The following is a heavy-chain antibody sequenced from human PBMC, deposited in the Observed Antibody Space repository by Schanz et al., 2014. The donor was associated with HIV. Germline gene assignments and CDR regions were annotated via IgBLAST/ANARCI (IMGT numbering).Heavy chain of an antibody. CDR2: IYSGGST. CDR3: ARDLTGYSTMDA. V-gene: IGHV3-66*02. D-gene: IGHD5-18*01. J-gene: IGHJ6*02. CDR1: GFTVSNNY. Sequence: EVQLLESGGGLVQPGESLRLSCAVSGFTVSNNYMSWVRQAPGKGLEWVSVIYSGGSTYYADSVKGRFTISRDNSKNTLYLQMNSLRAEDTAVYSCARDLTGYSTMDAWGQGTTVTVYS.